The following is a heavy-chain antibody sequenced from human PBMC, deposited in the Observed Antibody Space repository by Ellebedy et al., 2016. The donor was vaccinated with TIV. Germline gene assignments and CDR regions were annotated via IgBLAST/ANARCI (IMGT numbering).Heavy chain of an antibody. CDR2: IYYSGST. CDR3: ARQRCSSTSCNWFDP. Sequence: MPSETLSLTCTVSGGSISSYYWSWIRRPPGKGLEWIGYIYYSGSTNYNPSLKSRVTISVDTSKNQFSLKLSSVTAADTAVYYCARQRCSSTSCNWFDPWGQGTLVTVSS. CDR1: GGSISSYY. J-gene: IGHJ5*02. V-gene: IGHV4-59*08. D-gene: IGHD2-2*01.